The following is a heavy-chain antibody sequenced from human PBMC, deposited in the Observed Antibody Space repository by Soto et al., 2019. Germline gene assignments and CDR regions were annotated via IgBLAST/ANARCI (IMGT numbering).Heavy chain of an antibody. CDR1: GLTFSNYG. J-gene: IGHJ6*02. V-gene: IGHV3-33*01. Sequence: QVQLVESGGGVVQPGRSLRLSCAVSGLTFSNYGMHWVRQAPGKGLEWVALIWYDGSNKYYTDSVKGRFTISRDNSKNTVYLQMNRLRAEDTAVYYCARDHCNGGTWYYYGMDVWGQGTTVTVSS. CDR3: ARDHCNGGTWYYYGMDV. D-gene: IGHD2-15*01. CDR2: IWYDGSNK.